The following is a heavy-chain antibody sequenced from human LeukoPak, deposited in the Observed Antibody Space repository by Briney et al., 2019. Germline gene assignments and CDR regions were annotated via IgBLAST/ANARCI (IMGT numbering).Heavy chain of an antibody. D-gene: IGHD6-6*01. CDR1: GFTFSSYG. CDR3: ARDHSSSPPTDAFDI. J-gene: IGHJ3*02. V-gene: IGHV3-7*01. CDR2: IKQDGSEK. Sequence: GGSLRLSCAASGFTFSSYGMHWVRQAPGKGLEWVANIKQDGSEKYYVDSVKGRFTISRDNAKNSLYLQMNSLRAEDTAVYYCARDHSSSPPTDAFDIWGQGTMVTVSS.